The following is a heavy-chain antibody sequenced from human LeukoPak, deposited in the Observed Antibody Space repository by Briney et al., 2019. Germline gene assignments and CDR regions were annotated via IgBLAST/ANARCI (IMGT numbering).Heavy chain of an antibody. D-gene: IGHD3-22*01. CDR1: GGSISVYY. CDR3: ARVRALSYYDSSGDLYYFDY. V-gene: IGHV4-59*01. J-gene: IGHJ4*02. CDR2: IYYSGST. Sequence: SETLSLTCTVSGGSISVYYWSWIRQPPGKGLEWIGYIYYSGSTNYNPSLKSRVTISVDTSKNQFSLKPSSVTAADTAVYYCARVRALSYYDSSGDLYYFDYWGQGTLVTVSS.